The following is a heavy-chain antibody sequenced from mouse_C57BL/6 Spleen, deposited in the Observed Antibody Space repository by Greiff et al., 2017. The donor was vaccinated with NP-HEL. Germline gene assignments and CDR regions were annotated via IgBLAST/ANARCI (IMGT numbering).Heavy chain of an antibody. CDR1: GYTFTSYW. J-gene: IGHJ2*01. V-gene: IGHV1-69*01. CDR2: IDPSDSYT. CDR3: ARYRLLRYLDY. D-gene: IGHD1-1*01. Sequence: QVQLQQSGAELVMPGASVKLSCKASGYTFTSYWMHWVKQRPGQGLEWIGEIDPSDSYTNYNQKFKGKSTLTVDKSSSTAYMQLSSLTSEDSAVYYCARYRLLRYLDYWGQGTTLTVSS.